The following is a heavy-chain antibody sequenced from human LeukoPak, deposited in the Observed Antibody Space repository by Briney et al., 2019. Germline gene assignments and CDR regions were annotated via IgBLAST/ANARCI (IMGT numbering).Heavy chain of an antibody. CDR2: ISSSSSTI. CDR1: GFTFSSYS. Sequence: GGSLRLSCAASGFTFSSYSMNWVRQAPGKGLEWVSYISSSSSTIYYADSVKGRFTISRDNAKNSLYLQMNSLRDEDTAVYYCAGEAGRYYDILTGYYKMGVDYWGQGTLVTVSS. CDR3: AGEAGRYYDILTGYYKMGVDY. J-gene: IGHJ4*02. D-gene: IGHD3-9*01. V-gene: IGHV3-48*02.